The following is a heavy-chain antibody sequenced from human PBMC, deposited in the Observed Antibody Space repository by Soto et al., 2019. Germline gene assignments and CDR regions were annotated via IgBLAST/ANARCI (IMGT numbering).Heavy chain of an antibody. CDR3: VAEFGRPGND. CDR1: GFSFTNAW. J-gene: IGHJ4*02. Sequence: EVQLVESGGGLVKPGGSLRLSCAASGFSFTNAWMTWVRQAPGKWLEWVGRIKSKTAGGTTDHAPPVRGRFTVSGDESKNMLYLDMNSLKTEDSAVYYCVAEFGRPGNDWGQGTLVPVSS. V-gene: IGHV3-15*01. CDR2: IKSKTAGGTT. D-gene: IGHD3-10*01.